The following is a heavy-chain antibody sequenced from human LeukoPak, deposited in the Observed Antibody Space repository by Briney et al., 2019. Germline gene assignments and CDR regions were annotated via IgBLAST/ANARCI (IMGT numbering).Heavy chain of an antibody. CDR2: IRSSSTYI. J-gene: IGHJ4*02. CDR3: ARVAWDYYDSSGYRFDY. D-gene: IGHD3-22*01. CDR1: GFTFSSYT. Sequence: KPGGSLRLSCAASGFTFSSYTMNWVRQAPGEGLEWVSSIRSSSTYIYYADSVKGRFTISRDNAKNSLYLQMNSLRAEDTAVYYCARVAWDYYDSSGYRFDYWGQGTLVTVSS. V-gene: IGHV3-21*01.